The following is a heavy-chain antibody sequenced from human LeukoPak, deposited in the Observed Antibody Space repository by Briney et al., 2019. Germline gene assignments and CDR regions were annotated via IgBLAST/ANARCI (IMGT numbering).Heavy chain of an antibody. Sequence: SVKVSCKASGGTXSSYAISGVRQAPGQGLEWIGRIIPILGIANYAQKFQGRVTITADKSTSTAYMELSSLRSEDTAVYYCAKSEQRYCGGGSCPLSAFDIWGQGTMVTVSS. J-gene: IGHJ3*02. D-gene: IGHD2-15*01. CDR1: GGTXSSYA. CDR2: IIPILGIA. CDR3: AKSEQRYCGGGSCPLSAFDI. V-gene: IGHV1-69*04.